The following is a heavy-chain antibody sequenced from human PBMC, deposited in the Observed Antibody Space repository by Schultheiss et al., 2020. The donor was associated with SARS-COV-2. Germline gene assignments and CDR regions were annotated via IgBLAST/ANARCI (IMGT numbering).Heavy chain of an antibody. CDR3: ARDRGGGYYVSSLQM. V-gene: IGHV3-21*01. CDR2: ISSSSSYI. D-gene: IGHD3-3*01. J-gene: IGHJ3*01. Sequence: GGSLRLSCAASGFTFSSYSMNWVRQAPGKGLEWVSSISSSSSYIYYADSVKGRFTISRDNSKNTLYLQMNSLGAEDTAVYYCARDRGGGYYVSSLQMWGQGTMVTVSS. CDR1: GFTFSSYS.